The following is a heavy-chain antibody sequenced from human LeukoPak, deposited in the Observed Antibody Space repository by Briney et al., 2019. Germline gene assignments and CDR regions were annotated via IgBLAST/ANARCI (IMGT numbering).Heavy chain of an antibody. D-gene: IGHD3-22*01. J-gene: IGHJ3*02. CDR3: ARVADYYDSSGYPDAFDI. V-gene: IGHV3-53*01. Sequence: PGGSLRLSCAASGFTVSSNYMSWVRQAPGKGLEWVSVIYSGGSTYYADSVKGRFTISRDNSKNTLYLQMNSLRAEDTAVYYCARVADYYDSSGYPDAFDILGQRTMVTVSS. CDR1: GFTVSSNY. CDR2: IYSGGST.